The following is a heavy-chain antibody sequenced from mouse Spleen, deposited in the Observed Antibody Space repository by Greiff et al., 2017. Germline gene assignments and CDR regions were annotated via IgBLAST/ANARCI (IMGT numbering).Heavy chain of an antibody. CDR2: IRNKANGYTT. V-gene: IGHV7-3*01. CDR1: GFTFTDYY. CDR3: ARSGGYDVPFAY. J-gene: IGHJ3*01. Sequence: EVQLVESGGGLVQPGGSLSLSCAASGFTFTDYYMSWVRQPPGKALEWLGFIRNKANGYTTEYSASVKGRFTISRDNSQSILYLQMNALRAEDSATYYCARSGGYDVPFAYWGQGTLVTVSA. D-gene: IGHD2-2*01.